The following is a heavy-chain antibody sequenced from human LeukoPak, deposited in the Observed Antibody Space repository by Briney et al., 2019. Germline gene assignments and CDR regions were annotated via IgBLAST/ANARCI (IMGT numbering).Heavy chain of an antibody. V-gene: IGHV4-39*01. D-gene: IGHD3-3*01. CDR2: IYYSGST. Sequence: PSETLSLTCTVSGGSISSSSYYWGWIRQPPGKGLEWIGSIYYSGSTYYNPSLKSRVTISVDTSKNQFSLKLSSVTAADTAVYYCARVSYDFWGDANWFDPWGQGTLVTVSS. J-gene: IGHJ5*02. CDR3: ARVSYDFWGDANWFDP. CDR1: GGSISSSSYY.